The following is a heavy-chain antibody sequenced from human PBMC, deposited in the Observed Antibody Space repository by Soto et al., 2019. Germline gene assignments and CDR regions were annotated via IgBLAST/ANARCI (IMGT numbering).Heavy chain of an antibody. CDR3: QWSMTNWFHT. CDR1: GFTFREAW. J-gene: IGHJ5*02. Sequence: EVQLVESGGGLAKPGGSLRLSCAASGFTFREAWMSWVRQAPGKGLEWVGLIKSEGSGGMTDYAAPVKGRFIISRDDSEDTIYLQMNSLEIEDTGFYYCQWSMTNWFHTWGQGTLVTVSS. CDR2: IKSEGSGGMT. D-gene: IGHD2-8*02. V-gene: IGHV3-15*01.